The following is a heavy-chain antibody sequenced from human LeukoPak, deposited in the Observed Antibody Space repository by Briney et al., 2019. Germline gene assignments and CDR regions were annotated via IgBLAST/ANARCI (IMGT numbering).Heavy chain of an antibody. D-gene: IGHD5-18*01. CDR2: IQHSGST. Sequence: PSETLSLTCSVSGYSISSGYYWGWIRQPPGKGLEWIGSIQHSGSTYYNPSLKSRVTISVDTSKNQFSLKLSSVTAADTAVYYCARLSYGFDYWGQGTLVTVSS. CDR3: ARLSYGFDY. V-gene: IGHV4-38-2*02. J-gene: IGHJ4*02. CDR1: GYSISSGYY.